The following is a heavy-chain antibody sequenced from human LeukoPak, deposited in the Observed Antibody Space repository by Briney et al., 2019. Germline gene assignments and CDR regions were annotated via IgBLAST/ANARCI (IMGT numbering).Heavy chain of an antibody. CDR3: ARVWGPSQIHYFDY. CDR2: VNTATGNT. D-gene: IGHD7-27*01. J-gene: IGHJ4*02. V-gene: IGHV1-8*01. CDR1: GYSFTIYD. Sequence: ASVKVSCQTSGYSFTIYDINWLRQAPGQGPAGMGWVNTATGNTGYVQKFHGRVSMTRDTYRTTAYMELRSLTSEDTAVYFCARVWGPSQIHYFDYWGQGSLVSVST.